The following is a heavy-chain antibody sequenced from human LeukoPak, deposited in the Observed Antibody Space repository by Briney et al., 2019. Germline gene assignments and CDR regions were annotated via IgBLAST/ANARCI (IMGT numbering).Heavy chain of an antibody. D-gene: IGHD4-17*01. CDR2: IYSGGST. CDR1: GFTVSSNY. Sequence: PGGSLRLSCAASGFTVSSNYMSWVRQAPGKGLEWVSVIYSGGSTYYADSVKGRFTISRHSSKNTLYLQMNSLRAEDTAVYYCAREENDYGDYVAVWGQGTLVTVSS. V-gene: IGHV3-53*04. CDR3: AREENDYGDYVAV. J-gene: IGHJ4*02.